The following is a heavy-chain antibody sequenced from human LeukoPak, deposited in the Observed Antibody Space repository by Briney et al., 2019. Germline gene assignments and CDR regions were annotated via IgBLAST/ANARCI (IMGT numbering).Heavy chain of an antibody. D-gene: IGHD6-13*01. Sequence: PGGSLRLSCAASGFTFSSYAMHWVRQAPGKGLEWVAVISYDGSNKYYADSVKGRFTISRDNSKNTLYLQMNSLRAEDTAVYYCATVPPSIAAAGTDDYYYGMDVWGQGTTVTVSS. CDR3: ATVPPSIAAAGTDDYYYGMDV. CDR1: GFTFSSYA. V-gene: IGHV3-30-3*01. J-gene: IGHJ6*02. CDR2: ISYDGSNK.